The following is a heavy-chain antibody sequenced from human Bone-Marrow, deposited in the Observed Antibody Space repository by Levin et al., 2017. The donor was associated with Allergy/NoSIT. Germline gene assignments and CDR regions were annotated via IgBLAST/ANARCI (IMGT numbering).Heavy chain of an antibody. CDR2: IYPDDSDT. J-gene: IGHJ6*02. V-gene: IGHV5-51*01. CDR1: GYTFRKNW. Sequence: PLASVKVSCKASGYTFRKNWIGWVRQMPGKGLEWMGIIYPDDSDTRYSPTFQGQVTISADKSISTVYLQWASLKASDSAIYYCARHAHGNSSRIYGLDVWGQGTIVTVSS. D-gene: IGHD6-6*01. CDR3: ARHAHGNSSRIYGLDV.